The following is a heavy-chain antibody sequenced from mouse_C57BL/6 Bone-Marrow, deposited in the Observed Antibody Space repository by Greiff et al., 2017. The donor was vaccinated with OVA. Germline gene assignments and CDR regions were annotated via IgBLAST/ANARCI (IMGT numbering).Heavy chain of an antibody. Sequence: EVQLQESGPELVKPGASVKISCKASGYSFTDYNMNWVKQSNGKSLEWIGVINPNYGTTSYNQKFKGKATLTVDQSSSTAYMQLNGLTSEDSAVYYCARALYGSSYVGWFAYWGQGTLVTVSA. CDR2: INPNYGTT. CDR3: ARALYGSSYVGWFAY. CDR1: GYSFTDYN. V-gene: IGHV1-39*01. D-gene: IGHD1-1*01. J-gene: IGHJ3*01.